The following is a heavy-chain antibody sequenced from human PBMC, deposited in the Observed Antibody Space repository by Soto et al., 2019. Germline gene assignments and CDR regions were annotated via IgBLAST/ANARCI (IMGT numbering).Heavy chain of an antibody. CDR1: GYTFTSYG. D-gene: IGHD3-22*01. Sequence: ASVKVSCKASGYTFTSYGISWVRQAPGQGLEWMGWISAYNGNTNYAQKLQGRVTMTTDTSTSTAYMELRSLRSDDTAVYYCASWYYYDSSGYYFQNTYYYYGMDVWGQGTTVTVSS. CDR3: ASWYYYDSSGYYFQNTYYYYGMDV. CDR2: ISAYNGNT. J-gene: IGHJ6*02. V-gene: IGHV1-18*01.